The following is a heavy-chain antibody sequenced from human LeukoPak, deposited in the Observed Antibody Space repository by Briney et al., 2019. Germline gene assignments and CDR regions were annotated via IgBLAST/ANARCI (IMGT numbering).Heavy chain of an antibody. J-gene: IGHJ3*02. V-gene: IGHV4-38-2*02. CDR1: GYSISSGYY. CDR3: ARISLAYCSSTSCYGFDI. CDR2: IYHSGST. D-gene: IGHD2-2*01. Sequence: SETLSLTCTVSGYSISSGYYWGWIRHPPGKGLEWIGSIYHSGSTYYNPSLKSRVSISVDTSKNQFSLKLSSVTAADTAVYYCARISLAYCSSTSCYGFDIWGRGTMVTVSS.